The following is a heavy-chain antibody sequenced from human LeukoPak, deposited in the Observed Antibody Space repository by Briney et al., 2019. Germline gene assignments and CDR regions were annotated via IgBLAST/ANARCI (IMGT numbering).Heavy chain of an antibody. CDR1: GFTFSSNA. CDR2: ISYDGSNK. CDR3: ARSMVRGVIGSHFDY. V-gene: IGHV3-30-3*01. D-gene: IGHD3-10*01. Sequence: GRSLRLSCAASGFTFSSNAMHWVRQAPGKGLEWVAVISYDGSNKYYADSVKGRFTISRDNSKNTLYLQMNSLRAEDTAVYYCARSMVRGVIGSHFDYWGQGTLVTVSS. J-gene: IGHJ4*02.